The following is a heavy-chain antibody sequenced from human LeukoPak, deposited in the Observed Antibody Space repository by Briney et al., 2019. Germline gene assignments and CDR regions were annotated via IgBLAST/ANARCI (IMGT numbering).Heavy chain of an antibody. CDR2: IKSRIDGDTT. V-gene: IGHV3-15*01. CDR3: TTLRYCSSVSCPLRQYSYYGVDV. Sequence: GGSLRLSCAASGFTFNTAWMSWVRQVPGKGREWVGRIKSRIDGDTTDYAAAVKGRFTISRDASEDTLYLQMNSLKTEDTAVYYCTTLRYCSSVSCPLRQYSYYGVDVWGQGTTVTVSS. D-gene: IGHD2-2*01. CDR1: GFTFNTAW. J-gene: IGHJ6*02.